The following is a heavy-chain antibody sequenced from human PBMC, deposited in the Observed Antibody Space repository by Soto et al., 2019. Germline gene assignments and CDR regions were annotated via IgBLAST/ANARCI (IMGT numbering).Heavy chain of an antibody. J-gene: IGHJ5*02. CDR2: FDPEDGET. CDR3: ATVFGVVPAAMPPRNWFDP. D-gene: IGHD2-2*01. Sequence: ASVKVSCKVSGYTLTELSMHWVRQAPGKGLEWMGGFDPEDGETIYAQKFQGRVTMTEDTSTDTAYMELSSLRSEDTAVYYCATVFGVVPAAMPPRNWFDPWGQGTLVTVSS. V-gene: IGHV1-24*01. CDR1: GYTLTELS.